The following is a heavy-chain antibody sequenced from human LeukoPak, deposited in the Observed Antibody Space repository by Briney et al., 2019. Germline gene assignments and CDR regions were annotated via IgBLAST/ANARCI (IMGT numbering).Heavy chain of an antibody. D-gene: IGHD2-15*01. CDR3: ASTTCSGGRCVSYYFDY. V-gene: IGHV1-8*02. CDR1: GYTFTSYY. Sequence: ASVKVSCKASGYTFTSYYMHWVRQATGQGLEWMGWMNPHSGDTDYAQKFQGRVTMTRNTSINTAYIELSSLTSEDTAIYYCASTTCSGGRCVSYYFDYWGQGTLVTVSS. J-gene: IGHJ4*02. CDR2: MNPHSGDT.